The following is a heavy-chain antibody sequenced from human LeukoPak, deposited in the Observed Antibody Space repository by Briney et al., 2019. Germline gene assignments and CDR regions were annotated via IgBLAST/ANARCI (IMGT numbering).Heavy chain of an antibody. Sequence: ASVKVSCKASGYSLTSYGISWVRQAPGQGLGWMGWINGYNGNTNYAPKLQGRVTMTRDTSTSTAYMELRSLRSDDTAVYYCARDVEEGYNSSWFLEYWGQGTLVTVSS. CDR3: ARDVEEGYNSSWFLEY. J-gene: IGHJ4*02. D-gene: IGHD6-13*01. V-gene: IGHV1-18*04. CDR1: GYSLTSYG. CDR2: INGYNGNT.